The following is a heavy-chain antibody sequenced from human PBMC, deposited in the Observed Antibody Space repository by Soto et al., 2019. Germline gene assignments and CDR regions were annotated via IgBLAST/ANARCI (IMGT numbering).Heavy chain of an antibody. CDR1: GYTFTSYY. CDR3: AREMWWGGQGYYYYGMDV. CDR2: INPSGGST. Sequence: ASVKVSCKASGYTFTSYYMHWVRQAPGQGLEWMGIINPSGGSTSYAQKFQGRVTMTRDTSTSTVYMELSSLRSEDTAVYYCAREMWWGGQGYYYYGMDVWCQGITVTVS. V-gene: IGHV1-46*01. J-gene: IGHJ6*02. D-gene: IGHD2-21*01.